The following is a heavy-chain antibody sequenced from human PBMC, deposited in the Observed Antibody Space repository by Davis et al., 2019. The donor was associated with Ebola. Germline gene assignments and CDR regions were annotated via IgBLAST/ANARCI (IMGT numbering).Heavy chain of an antibody. Sequence: SETLSLTCAVSGGSISSGGYSWSWIRQPPGKGLEWIGYIYHSGSTYYNPSLKSRVTISVDTSKNQFSLKLSSVTAADTAVYYCARAWSIAAAVDYWGQGTLVTVSS. J-gene: IGHJ4*02. D-gene: IGHD6-13*01. CDR3: ARAWSIAAAVDY. CDR1: GGSISSGGYS. CDR2: IYHSGST. V-gene: IGHV4-30-2*01.